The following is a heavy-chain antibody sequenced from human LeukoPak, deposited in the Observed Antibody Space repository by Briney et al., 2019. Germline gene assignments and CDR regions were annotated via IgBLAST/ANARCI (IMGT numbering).Heavy chain of an antibody. J-gene: IGHJ4*02. CDR2: IKQDGSEK. CDR1: GFTFSSYG. D-gene: IGHD2-2*01. V-gene: IGHV3-7*01. Sequence: GGSLRLSCAASGFTFSSYGMHWVRQAPGKGLEWVANIKQDGSEKYYVDSVKGRFTISRDNAKNSLYLQMNSLRAEDTAVYYCARVLNQLPYYFDYWGQGTLVTVSS. CDR3: ARVLNQLPYYFDY.